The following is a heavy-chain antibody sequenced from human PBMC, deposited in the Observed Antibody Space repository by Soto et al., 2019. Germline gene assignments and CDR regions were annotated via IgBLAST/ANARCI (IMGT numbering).Heavy chain of an antibody. CDR1: GYSFISYW. CDR3: ARIIGYCRNNDCSWTFDV. D-gene: IGHD2-15*01. V-gene: IGHV5-51*01. CDR2: FYPGDSTS. Sequence: PGESLKISCKTSGYSFISYWVAWVRRLPGKGLEWMGTFYPGDSTSTYSPSFQGQVTISVDTSITTAYLQLNSLKASDTAMYYCARIIGYCRNNDCSWTFDVWGQGKMVTVSS. J-gene: IGHJ3*01.